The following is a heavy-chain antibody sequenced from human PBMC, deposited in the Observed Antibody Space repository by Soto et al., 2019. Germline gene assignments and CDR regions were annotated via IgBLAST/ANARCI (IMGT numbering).Heavy chain of an antibody. CDR2: ISAYNGNT. CDR3: ASWSVAGTLDY. V-gene: IGHV1-18*04. D-gene: IGHD6-19*01. Sequence: ASVKVSCKASGYTFTSYGISWVRQAPGQGLEWMGWISAYNGNTNYAQKPQGRVTMTTDTSTSTAYMELRSLRSDDTAVYYCASWSVAGTLDYWGQGTLVTVSS. J-gene: IGHJ4*02. CDR1: GYTFTSYG.